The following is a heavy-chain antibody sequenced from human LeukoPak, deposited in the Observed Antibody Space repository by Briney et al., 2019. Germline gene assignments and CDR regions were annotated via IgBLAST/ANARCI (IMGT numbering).Heavy chain of an antibody. V-gene: IGHV3-48*01. CDR1: GFTFSSYS. J-gene: IGHJ6*03. CDR3: VTTIDDYYYMDV. Sequence: TGGSLRLSCAASGFTFSSYSMNWVRQAPGKGLEWVSKITSSSSTAFYADSVKGRFTISRDNAKNSLYLQMNSLRAEDTAVYYVVTTIDDYYYMDVWGKGTTVTVSS. CDR2: ITSSSSTA. D-gene: IGHD5-12*01.